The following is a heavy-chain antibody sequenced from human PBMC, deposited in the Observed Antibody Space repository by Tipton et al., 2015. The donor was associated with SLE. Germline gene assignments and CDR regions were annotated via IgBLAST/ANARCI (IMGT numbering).Heavy chain of an antibody. CDR2: IYYSGST. V-gene: IGHV4-59*01. D-gene: IGHD5-12*01. J-gene: IGHJ4*02. CDR1: GGSISSYY. Sequence: LRLSCTVSGGSISSYYWSWIRQPPGKGLEWIGYIYYSGSTNYNPSLKSRVTISVDTSKNQFSLKLSSVTAADTAVYYCASLPIVAEVGYWGQGTLVTVSS. CDR3: ASLPIVAEVGY.